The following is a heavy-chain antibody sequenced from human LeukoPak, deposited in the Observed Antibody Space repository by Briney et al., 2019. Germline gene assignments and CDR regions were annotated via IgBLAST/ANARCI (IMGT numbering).Heavy chain of an antibody. CDR1: GYTFTDYG. CDR2: ISAYNGDT. J-gene: IGHJ4*02. D-gene: IGHD5-12*01. Sequence: WASVKVSCKASGYTFTDYGISWVRQAPGQGLELMGWISAYNGDTYYTQKLQGRVTMTTDTSTSTAYMELRSLRSDDTALYYCARDFYLYTGYGRSFDYWGQGTLVTVSS. V-gene: IGHV1-18*01. CDR3: ARDFYLYTGYGRSFDY.